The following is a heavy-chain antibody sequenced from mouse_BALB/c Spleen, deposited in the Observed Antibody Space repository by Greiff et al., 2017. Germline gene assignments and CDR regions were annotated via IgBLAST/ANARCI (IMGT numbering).Heavy chain of an antibody. CDR1: GYTFTSYY. Sequence: QVQLQQSGPELVKPGASVRISCKASGYTFTSYYIHWMKQRPGQGLEWIGWIYPGNVNTKYNEKFKGKATLTADKSSSTAYMQLSSLTSGDSAVYFCARGGITTPWYCDVWGAGTTVTVSS. CDR2: IYPGNVNT. CDR3: ARGGITTPWYCDV. V-gene: IGHV1S56*01. D-gene: IGHD2-4*01. J-gene: IGHJ1*01.